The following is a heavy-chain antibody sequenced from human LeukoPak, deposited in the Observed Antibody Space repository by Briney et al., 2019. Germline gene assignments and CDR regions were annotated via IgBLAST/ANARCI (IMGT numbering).Heavy chain of an antibody. V-gene: IGHV2-5*02. D-gene: IGHD2-8*02. CDR3: ARLYFYNTGGYSRAFDY. J-gene: IGHJ4*02. CDR1: GFSLTTSGVG. Sequence: ESGPTLVKPTQTLTLTCTFSGFSLTTSGVGVGWIRQPPGKALEGLALIYWDDEKRYSPSLRTRITITKDASKSQVVLTMTNMDPVDTATYYCARLYFYNTGGYSRAFDYWGQGTLVTVSS. CDR2: IYWDDEK.